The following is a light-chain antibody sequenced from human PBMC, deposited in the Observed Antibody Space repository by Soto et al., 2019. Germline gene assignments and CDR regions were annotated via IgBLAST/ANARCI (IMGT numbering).Light chain of an antibody. CDR2: EVN. CDR1: ISDVGGYNY. Sequence: QSVLTQPPSSSGSPGQSVAISCTGTISDVGGYNYVSWYQQHPGKAPKLMIYEVNKRPSGVPDRFSGSKSGNTASLTVSGLQAEDEADYYCSSYAGSSNVFRTGTKVTVL. J-gene: IGLJ1*01. CDR3: SSYAGSSNV. V-gene: IGLV2-8*01.